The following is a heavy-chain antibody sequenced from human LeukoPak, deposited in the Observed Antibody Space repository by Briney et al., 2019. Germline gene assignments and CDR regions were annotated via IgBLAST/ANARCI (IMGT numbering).Heavy chain of an antibody. CDR1: GFTVSGNF. CDR2: IYTGGST. CDR3: ARERYFWH. V-gene: IGHV3-53*01. Sequence: GGSLRLSCAASGFTVSGNFMRWVRQAPGKGLEWVSIIYTGGSTNYADSVKGRFTISRDHSKNTVYLQMNSLREEDTAVYYCARERYFWHWGQGTLVTVSS. J-gene: IGHJ1*01.